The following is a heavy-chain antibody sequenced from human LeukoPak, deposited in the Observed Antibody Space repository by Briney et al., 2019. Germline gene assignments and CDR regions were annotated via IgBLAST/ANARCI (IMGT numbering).Heavy chain of an antibody. Sequence: GGSLRLSCATSGFTFSSYEMNWVRQAPGKGLEWVSYISSSGSTIYYADSVKGRFTISRDNSKNTLYLQMNSLRAEDTAVYYCAKDQVYCSGGSCYSYLDYWGQGTLVTVSS. J-gene: IGHJ4*02. D-gene: IGHD2-15*01. CDR2: ISSSGSTI. CDR1: GFTFSSYE. V-gene: IGHV3-48*03. CDR3: AKDQVYCSGGSCYSYLDY.